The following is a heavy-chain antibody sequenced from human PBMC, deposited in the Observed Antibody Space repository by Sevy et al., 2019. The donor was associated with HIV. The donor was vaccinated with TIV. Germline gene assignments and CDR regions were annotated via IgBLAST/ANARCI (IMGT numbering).Heavy chain of an antibody. D-gene: IGHD3-22*01. CDR3: GYDWTPTSYYDSSAMKRHYDVDS. Sequence: ASVKVSCEASGYTFTTSGISWVRQAPGQGLEWMGWISGYTENTKYAQKFQDRLTLTIDTSTSTAYMDLRGICSGDTAVYYCGYDWTPTSYYDSSAMKRHYDVDSWGQGNLVTVSS. CDR1: GYTFTTSG. J-gene: IGHJ4*02. CDR2: ISGYTENT. V-gene: IGHV1-18*01.